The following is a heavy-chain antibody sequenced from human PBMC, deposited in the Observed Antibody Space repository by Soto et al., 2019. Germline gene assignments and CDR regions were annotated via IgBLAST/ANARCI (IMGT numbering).Heavy chain of an antibody. D-gene: IGHD5-18*01. J-gene: IGHJ6*03. V-gene: IGHV4-31*03. CDR1: GGSISSGGYY. CDR3: ASSRDTYYYYYYMDV. Sequence: SETLSLTCTVSGGSISSGGYYWSWIRQHPGKGLEWIGYIYYSGSTYYNPSLKSRVTISVDTSKNQFSLKLSSVTAADTAVYYCASSRDTYYYYYYMDVWGKGTTVTVSS. CDR2: IYYSGST.